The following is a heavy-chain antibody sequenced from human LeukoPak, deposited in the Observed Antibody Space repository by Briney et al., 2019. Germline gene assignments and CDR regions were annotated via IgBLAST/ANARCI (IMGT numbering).Heavy chain of an antibody. CDR3: ARHKEPLRYDWNDWGIYYFDY. Sequence: SETLSLTCTVPGGSISSYYWSWIRQPPGKGLEWIGYIYYSGSTNYNPSLKSRVTISVDTSKNQFSLKLSSVTAADTAVYYCARHKEPLRYDWNDWGIYYFDYWGQGTLVTVSS. D-gene: IGHD1-20*01. J-gene: IGHJ4*02. V-gene: IGHV4-59*08. CDR1: GGSISSYY. CDR2: IYYSGST.